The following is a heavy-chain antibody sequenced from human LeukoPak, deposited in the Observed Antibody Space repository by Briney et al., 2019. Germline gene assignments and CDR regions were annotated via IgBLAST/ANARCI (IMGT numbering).Heavy chain of an antibody. CDR1: GGSISSYY. V-gene: IGHV4-59*01. CDR2: IYYSGST. Sequence: PSETLSLTCTVSGGSISSYYWSWIRQPPGKGLEWIGYIYYSGSTNYNPSLKSRVTISVDTSKNQFSLKLSSVTAADTAVYYCARAWYSSSWWFDPWGQGTLVTVSS. D-gene: IGHD6-6*01. CDR3: ARAWYSSSWWFDP. J-gene: IGHJ5*02.